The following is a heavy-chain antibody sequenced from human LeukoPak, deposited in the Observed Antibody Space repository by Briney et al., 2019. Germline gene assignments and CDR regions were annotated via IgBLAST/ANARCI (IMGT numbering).Heavy chain of an antibody. V-gene: IGHV3-9*01. D-gene: IGHD4-17*01. CDR3: AKAGDYPSGY. Sequence: GGSLRLSCAASGFTFDDYAMHWVRQAPGKGLEWVSGISWNSGSIGYADSVKGRFTISRDNSKNTLYLQMNSLRAEDTAVYYCAKAGDYPSGYWGQGTLVTVSS. CDR1: GFTFDDYA. CDR2: ISWNSGSI. J-gene: IGHJ4*02.